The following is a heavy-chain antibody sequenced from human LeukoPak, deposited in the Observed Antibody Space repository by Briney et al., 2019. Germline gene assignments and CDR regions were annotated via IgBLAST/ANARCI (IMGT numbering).Heavy chain of an antibody. CDR1: GYTFTSYY. Sequence: GASVKVSCKASGYTFTSYYMHWVRQAPGQGLEWMGIIKPSAGSTSYAQKFQGRVTMTRDTSTSTVYMELSSLRSEDTAVYYCARDRYNWNYYGLIPTSDYWGQGTLVTVSS. V-gene: IGHV1-46*01. D-gene: IGHD1-7*01. CDR2: IKPSAGST. J-gene: IGHJ4*02. CDR3: ARDRYNWNYYGLIPTSDY.